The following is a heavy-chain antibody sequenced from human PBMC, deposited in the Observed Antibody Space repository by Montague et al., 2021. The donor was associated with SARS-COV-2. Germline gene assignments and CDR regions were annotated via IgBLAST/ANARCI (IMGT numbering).Heavy chain of an antibody. Sequence: SLRLSCAASGFPFNPYTMTWVRQAPVKGLEWVSSIFGSGAGPYYXDSXHGLFTISRDNSKNTLYLQLHSLRAEDTAVYYCSKDGGSGSLVYWYFVLWGRGTPVAVSS. J-gene: IGHJ2*01. CDR2: IFGSGAGP. V-gene: IGHV3-23*01. CDR1: GFPFNPYT. CDR3: SKDGGSGSLVYWYFVL. D-gene: IGHD2-8*01.